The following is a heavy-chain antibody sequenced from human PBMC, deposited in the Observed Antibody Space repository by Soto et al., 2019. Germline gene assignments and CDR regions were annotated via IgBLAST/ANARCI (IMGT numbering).Heavy chain of an antibody. CDR3: ARPSGSYLYYFDY. J-gene: IGHJ4*02. Sequence: QLQLQESGPGLVKPSETLSLTCTVSGGSISSSSYYWGWIRQPPGKGLEWIGSIYYSGSTYYNPSLKSRVATSVDTSKNPFSLKLSSVPAADTAVYYCARPSGSYLYYFDYWGQGTLVTVSS. CDR2: IYYSGST. CDR1: GGSISSSSYY. D-gene: IGHD1-26*01. V-gene: IGHV4-39*01.